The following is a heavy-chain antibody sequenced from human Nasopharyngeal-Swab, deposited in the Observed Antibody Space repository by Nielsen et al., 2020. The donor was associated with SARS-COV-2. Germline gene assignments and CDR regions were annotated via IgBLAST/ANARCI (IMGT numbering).Heavy chain of an antibody. V-gene: IGHV3-30*18. Sequence: GESLKISCAASGFTFSSYGMHWVRQAPGKGLEWVAVISYDGSNKYHADSVTGRFTISRDNSKTTLYLQMNSLQAEDTAVYYCAKDIVVWVVTPWYMDVWGKGTTVTVSS. D-gene: IGHD4-23*01. CDR2: ISYDGSNK. CDR1: GFTFSSYG. J-gene: IGHJ6*03. CDR3: AKDIVVWVVTPWYMDV.